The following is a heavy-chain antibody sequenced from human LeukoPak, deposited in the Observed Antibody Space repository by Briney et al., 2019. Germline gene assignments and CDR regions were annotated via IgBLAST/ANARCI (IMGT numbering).Heavy chain of an antibody. CDR1: GGTFSSYA. CDR2: IIPILGIA. J-gene: IGHJ5*02. D-gene: IGHD2-2*01. Sequence: ASVKVSCKASGGTFSSYAISWVRQAPGQGLEWMGRIIPILGIANYAQKFQGRVTITADKSTSTAYMELSSLRSEDTAVYYCARLGSINSRRTYNWFDPWGQGTLVTVSS. V-gene: IGHV1-69*04. CDR3: ARLGSINSRRTYNWFDP.